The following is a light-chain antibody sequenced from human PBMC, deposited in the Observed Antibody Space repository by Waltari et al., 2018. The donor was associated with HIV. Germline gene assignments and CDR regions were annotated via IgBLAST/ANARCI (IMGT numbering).Light chain of an antibody. CDR1: SKFGNNV. CDR3: GPWDPRLGSAV. V-gene: IGLV1-51*01. J-gene: IGLJ3*02. CDR2: DNN. Sequence: QSVLTQPPSVSAAPGQKDTISSSVRSKFGNNVVSWYQHLPGAAPNLLIYDNNNRPSGSSDRFSGSKSGTSATLGITGLQTGDEADYYCGPWDPRLGSAVFGGGTKLTVL.